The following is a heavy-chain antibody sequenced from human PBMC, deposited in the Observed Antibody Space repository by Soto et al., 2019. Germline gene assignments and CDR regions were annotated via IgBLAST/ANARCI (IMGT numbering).Heavy chain of an antibody. CDR1: RFTFGDYA. CDR3: TRDPTRGYCSSTSCQKGRFLEWAIFDY. D-gene: IGHD2-2*03. V-gene: IGHV3-49*03. J-gene: IGHJ4*02. CDR2: IRSKAYGGTT. Sequence: SLRLSCTASRFTFGDYAMSWFRQAPGKGLEWVGFIRSKAYGGTTEYAASVKGRFTISRDDSKSIAYLQMNSLKTEDTAVYYCTRDPTRGYCSSTSCQKGRFLEWAIFDYWGQGTLVTVSS.